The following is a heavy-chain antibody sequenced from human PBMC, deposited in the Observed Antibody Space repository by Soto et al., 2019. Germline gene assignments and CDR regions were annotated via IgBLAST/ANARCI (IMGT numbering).Heavy chain of an antibody. D-gene: IGHD3-16*01. CDR3: VRGGGEMANPPPYLY. CDR1: GGSFDIYA. V-gene: IGHV1-69*06. J-gene: IGHJ4*02. CDR2: VIPMFLKS. Sequence: SVKVSCKASGGSFDIYAISWVRQAPGQGLEWMGGVIPMFLKSNYAQKFQGRVTITADKSTNTVYMEMNSLKSEDTAVYYCVRGGGEMANPPPYLYWGQGTQVTVSS.